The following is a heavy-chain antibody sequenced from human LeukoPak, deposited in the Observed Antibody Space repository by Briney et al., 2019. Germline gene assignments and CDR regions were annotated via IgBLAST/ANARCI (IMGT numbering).Heavy chain of an antibody. CDR1: GGTFSSYA. J-gene: IGHJ6*03. Sequence: SVKVSCKASGGTFSSYAISWVRQAPGQGLEWMGGIIPTFGTANYAQKFQGRVTITADKSTSTAYMELSSLRSEDTAVYYCASKVVAAWQDDYEPNYYYYYMDVWGKGTTVTVSS. CDR3: ASKVVAAWQDDYEPNYYYYYMDV. V-gene: IGHV1-69*06. D-gene: IGHD2-15*01. CDR2: IIPTFGTA.